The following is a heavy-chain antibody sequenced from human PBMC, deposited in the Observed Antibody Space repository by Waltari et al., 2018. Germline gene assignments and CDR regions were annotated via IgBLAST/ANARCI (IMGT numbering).Heavy chain of an antibody. CDR1: GCIFSNYW. CDR3: ARVPLPWYLDY. Sequence: EVQVVESGGGLVQPGGSLRLSCAASGCIFSNYWMTWVRRAPGKGLEWVANINQDGNGLHYVDSVRGRFTISRDNAKNSMFLQMNSLRAEDTAVYYCARVPLPWYLDYWGQGTLVTVSS. CDR2: INQDGNGL. V-gene: IGHV3-7*01. J-gene: IGHJ4*02.